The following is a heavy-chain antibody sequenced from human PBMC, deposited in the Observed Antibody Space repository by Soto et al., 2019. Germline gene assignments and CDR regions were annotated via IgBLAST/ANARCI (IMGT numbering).Heavy chain of an antibody. CDR1: GYIFTNYD. CDR2: INPNSGNT. J-gene: IGHJ4*02. D-gene: IGHD5-18*01. Sequence: ASVKVSCKASGYIFTNYDINWVRQATGQGLEYLGWINPNSGNTGYVQKFKGRVTMTRNTSINTAYMELNSLRSEDTALYYCASVRPPGYSYGPYDYWGQGTLVTVSS. CDR3: ASVRPPGYSYGPYDY. V-gene: IGHV1-8*01.